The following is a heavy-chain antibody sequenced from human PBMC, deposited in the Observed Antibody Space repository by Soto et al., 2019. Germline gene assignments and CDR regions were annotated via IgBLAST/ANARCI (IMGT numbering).Heavy chain of an antibody. Sequence: SETLSLTCAVSGGSNSSGGYSWSWIRQPPGKGLEWIGYIYHSGSTYYNPSLKSRVTISVDRSKNQFSLKLSSVTAADTAVYYCFFCSCYSYGRRFSFWGQGSXVPVSS. D-gene: IGHD2-15*01. CDR2: IYHSGST. CDR3: FFCSCYSYGRRFSF. V-gene: IGHV4-30-2*01. CDR1: GGSNSSGGYS. J-gene: IGHJ4*02.